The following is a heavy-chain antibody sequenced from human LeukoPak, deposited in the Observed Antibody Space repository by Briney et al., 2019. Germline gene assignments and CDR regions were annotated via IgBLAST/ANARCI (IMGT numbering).Heavy chain of an antibody. CDR1: GYTLTELS. V-gene: IGHV1-24*01. J-gene: IGHJ5*02. CDR3: ARDDPLDKISSGWGP. CDR2: FDPEHGET. D-gene: IGHD6-19*01. Sequence: GASVKVSCKVSGYTLTELSMHWVRQAPGKGLEWMGGFDPEHGETVYAQKFQGRVTMTRDTSTSTVYMELSSLRSEDTAVYYCARDDPLDKISSGWGPWGQGTLVTVSS.